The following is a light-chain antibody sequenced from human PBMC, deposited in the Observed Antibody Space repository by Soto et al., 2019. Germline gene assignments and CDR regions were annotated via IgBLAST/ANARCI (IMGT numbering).Light chain of an antibody. CDR3: QKYNSAPS. J-gene: IGKJ4*01. V-gene: IGKV1-27*01. CDR2: EAS. CDR1: QGITNF. Sequence: DIQMTQSPSSVSASVGDRVTITCRASQGITNFLAWYQQKPGKVPKLLIYEASTLQSGVPSRFSGSGSGTDFTLTISSLQPEDVATYYCQKYNSAPSFGGGTKVDMK.